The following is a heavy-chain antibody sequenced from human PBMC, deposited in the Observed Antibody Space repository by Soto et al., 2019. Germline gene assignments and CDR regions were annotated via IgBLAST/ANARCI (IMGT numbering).Heavy chain of an antibody. V-gene: IGHV4-4*02. D-gene: IGHD6-13*01. Sequence: QVQLQESGPGLVKPSGTLSLTCAVSGGSISSSNWWSWVRQPPGKGREWIGEIYHSGSTNYNPSLKRRVTKSVDKSKNQFSLKLSSVTAADTAVYYCARDLGIAAADHFDYWGQGTLVTVSS. J-gene: IGHJ4*02. CDR1: GGSISSSNW. CDR2: IYHSGST. CDR3: ARDLGIAAADHFDY.